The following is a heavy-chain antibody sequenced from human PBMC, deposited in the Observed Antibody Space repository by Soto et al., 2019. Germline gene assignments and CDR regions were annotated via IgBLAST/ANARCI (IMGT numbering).Heavy chain of an antibody. J-gene: IGHJ2*01. D-gene: IGHD2-15*01. CDR3: ARDSDYCSGGSCYSVWYFDL. CDR2: IKQDGSEK. CDR1: GFTFSSYW. Sequence: EVQLVESGGGLVQPGGSLRLSCAASGFTFSSYWMSWVRQAPGKGLEWVATIKQDGSEKYYVASVKGRFPTSRDNAKISLYLQMNSLRAEDTAVYYCARDSDYCSGGSCYSVWYFDLWGRGTLVTVSS. V-gene: IGHV3-7*01.